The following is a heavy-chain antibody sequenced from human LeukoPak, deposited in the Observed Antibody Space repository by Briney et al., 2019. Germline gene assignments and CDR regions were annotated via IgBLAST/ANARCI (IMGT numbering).Heavy chain of an antibody. CDR1: GFIFSTYG. CDR3: AKDAGYYYYMDV. V-gene: IGHV3-30*02. CDR2: IRYDGSNT. J-gene: IGHJ6*03. D-gene: IGHD6-13*01. Sequence: PGGSLRLSCVASGFIFSTYGMHWVREAPGKGLEWVAFIRYDGSNTHYADSVKGRFSISRDNSKNTLYLQMNSLRVEDTAVYHCAKDAGYYYYMDVWGKGTTVTVSS.